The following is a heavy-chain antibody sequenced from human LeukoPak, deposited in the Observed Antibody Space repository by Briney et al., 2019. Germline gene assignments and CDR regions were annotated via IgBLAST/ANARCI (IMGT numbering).Heavy chain of an antibody. J-gene: IGHJ5*02. CDR2: INHSGST. CDR1: GGSLSGYY. D-gene: IGHD5-18*01. Sequence: SETLSLTCAVYGGSLSGYYWSWIRQPPGKGLEWIGEINHSGSTNYNPSLKSRVTISVDTSKNQFSLELSSVTAADTAVYYCARDGVNVDTAMDNWFDPWGQGTLVTVSS. CDR3: ARDGVNVDTAMDNWFDP. V-gene: IGHV4-34*01.